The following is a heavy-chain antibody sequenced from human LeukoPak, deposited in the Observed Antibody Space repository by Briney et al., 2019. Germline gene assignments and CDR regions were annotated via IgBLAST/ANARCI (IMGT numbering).Heavy chain of an antibody. V-gene: IGHV3-30*18. CDR2: VSSDGGTK. CDR3: AKEYDSGGYGANFDY. CDR1: KFTFSNYG. J-gene: IGHJ4*02. Sequence: GGSLRLSCTASKFTFSNYGMQWVRQAPGKGLEWVAVVSSDGGTKYYADSVKGRFTISRDNSRNTMYLQIDSLRAEDTAVYYCAKEYDSGGYGANFDYWGQGTLVTVSS. D-gene: IGHD3-10*01.